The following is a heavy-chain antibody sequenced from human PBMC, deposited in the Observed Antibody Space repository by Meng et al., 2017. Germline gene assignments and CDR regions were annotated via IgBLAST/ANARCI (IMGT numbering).Heavy chain of an antibody. Sequence: QVRLVQAGPEVKNPGATVTVSCNASGDTFTGYSMHWVRQAPGQGLEWMGWINPNSGGTNYAQKFQGRVTMSRDTSISTAYMELSRLRSDDTAVYYCASRYDSSGSAAFQHWGQGTLVTVSS. D-gene: IGHD3-22*01. CDR2: INPNSGGT. CDR1: GDTFTGYS. CDR3: ASRYDSSGSAAFQH. V-gene: IGHV1-2*02. J-gene: IGHJ1*01.